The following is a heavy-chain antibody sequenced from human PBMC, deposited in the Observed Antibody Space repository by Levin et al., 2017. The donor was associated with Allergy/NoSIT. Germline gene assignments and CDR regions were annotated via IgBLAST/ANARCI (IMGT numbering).Heavy chain of an antibody. J-gene: IGHJ4*02. D-gene: IGHD3-22*01. Sequence: SETLSLTCTVSGGSVSSGTYYWSWIRQPPGKGLEWIGYMSYSGSTNYNPSLKSRVTMSLDTSKNQFSLKLSSVTTADTAVYYCARGGDSWGQGTLVTVSS. V-gene: IGHV4-61*01. CDR1: GGSVSSGTYY. CDR2: MSYSGST. CDR3: ARGGDS.